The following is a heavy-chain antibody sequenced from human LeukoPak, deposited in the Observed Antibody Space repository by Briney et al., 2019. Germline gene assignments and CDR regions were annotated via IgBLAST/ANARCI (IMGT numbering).Heavy chain of an antibody. V-gene: IGHV3-21*01. CDR3: ARGIAVATITFRWLDP. CDR2: ISSSSSYI. J-gene: IGHJ5*02. CDR1: GFTFSSYS. Sequence: GGSLRLSCAASGFTFSSYSMNWVRQAPGKGLEWVSSISSSSSYIYYADSVKGRFTISRDNAKNSLYLQMNSLRAEDTAVYYCARGIAVATITFRWLDPWGQGTLVTVSS. D-gene: IGHD5-12*01.